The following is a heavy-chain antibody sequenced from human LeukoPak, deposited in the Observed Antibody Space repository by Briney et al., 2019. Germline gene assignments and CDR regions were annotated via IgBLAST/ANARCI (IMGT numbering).Heavy chain of an antibody. Sequence: GGSLRLSCAASGFTFSSYAMSWVRQAPGKGLGWVGFIRSKAYGGTTEYAASVKGRFTISRDDSKSIAYLQMNSLETEDTAVYYCTRRNRYCSSTSCYAPVFWTFDYWGQGTLVTVSS. V-gene: IGHV3-49*04. CDR3: TRRNRYCSSTSCYAPVFWTFDY. CDR2: IRSKAYGGTT. CDR1: GFTFSSYA. J-gene: IGHJ4*02. D-gene: IGHD2-2*01.